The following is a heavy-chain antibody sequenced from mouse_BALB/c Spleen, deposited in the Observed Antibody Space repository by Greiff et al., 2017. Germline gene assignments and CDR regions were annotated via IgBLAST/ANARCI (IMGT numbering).Heavy chain of an antibody. D-gene: IGHD2-1*01. V-gene: IGHV1-7*01. CDR2: INPSTGYT. CDR3: ARRRYGNYVYYAMDY. Sequence: VKLMESGAELAKPGASVKMSCKASGYTFTSYWMHWVKQRPGQGLEWIGYINPSTGYTEYNQKFKDKATLTADKSSSTAYMQLSSLTSEDSAVYYCARRRYGNYVYYAMDYWGQGTSVTVSS. CDR1: GYTFTSYW. J-gene: IGHJ4*01.